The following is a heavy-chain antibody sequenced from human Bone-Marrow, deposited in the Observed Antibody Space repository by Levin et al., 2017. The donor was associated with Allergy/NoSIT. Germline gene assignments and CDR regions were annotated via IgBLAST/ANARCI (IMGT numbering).Heavy chain of an antibody. CDR2: ISYDGSNK. J-gene: IGHJ4*02. V-gene: IGHV3-30*03. Sequence: GGSLRLSCAASGFTFNNYGMHWVRQAPGKGLEWVAVISYDGSNKYYADSVKDRFTISRDQSKNTLYLQMNSLRAEDTAVYYCARYGSGSHYLHEYYFDYWGQGTLVTVSS. CDR1: GFTFNNYG. CDR3: ARYGSGSHYLHEYYFDY. D-gene: IGHD3-10*01.